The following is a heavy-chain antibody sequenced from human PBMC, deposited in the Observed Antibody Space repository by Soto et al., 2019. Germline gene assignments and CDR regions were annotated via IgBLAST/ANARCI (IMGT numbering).Heavy chain of an antibody. Sequence: GASVKVSCKASGYTFASYYMHWVRQAPGQGLEWMGIINPSGGSTSYAQKFQGRVTMTRDTSTSTVYMELSSLRSEDTAVYYCARAEQWLLTFDYWGQGTLVTVSS. CDR1: GYTFASYY. CDR3: ARAEQWLLTFDY. J-gene: IGHJ4*02. CDR2: INPSGGST. D-gene: IGHD6-19*01. V-gene: IGHV1-46*01.